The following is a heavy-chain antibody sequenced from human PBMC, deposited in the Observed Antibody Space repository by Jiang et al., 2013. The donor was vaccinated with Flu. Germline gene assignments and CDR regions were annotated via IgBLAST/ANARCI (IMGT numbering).Heavy chain of an antibody. V-gene: IGHV4-34*01. Sequence: TCAVYGGSFSGYYWSWIRQPPGKGLEWIGEINHSGSTNYNPSLKSRVTISVDTSKNQFSLKLSSVTAADTAVYYCARGLRIAAVGVNWFDPWGQGTLVTVSS. D-gene: IGHD6-13*01. CDR3: ARGLRIAAVGVNWFDP. J-gene: IGHJ5*02. CDR2: INHSGST. CDR1: GGSFSGYY.